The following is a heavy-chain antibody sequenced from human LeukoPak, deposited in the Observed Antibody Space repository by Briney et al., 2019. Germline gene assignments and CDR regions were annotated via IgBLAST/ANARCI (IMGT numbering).Heavy chain of an antibody. D-gene: IGHD5-12*01. V-gene: IGHV3-30*02. CDR1: GFTFSSYG. CDR2: IRYDGSNK. Sequence: GGSLRLSCAASGFTFSSYGIHWVRQAPGKGLEWVAFIRYDGSNKYYADSVKGRFAISRDNSKNTLYLQMNSLRAEDTAVYYCAKDLRIVATIGDDFDYWGQGTLVTVSS. J-gene: IGHJ4*02. CDR3: AKDLRIVATIGDDFDY.